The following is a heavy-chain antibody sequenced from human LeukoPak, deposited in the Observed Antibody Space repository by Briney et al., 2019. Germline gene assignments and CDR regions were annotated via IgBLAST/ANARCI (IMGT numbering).Heavy chain of an antibody. CDR1: GYTFTDYY. Sequence: ASVKVSCKASGYTFTDYYMHWVRQAPGQGPEWMGWINPNSGGTGYAQKFQGRVTITRDTSISTAYMELSRLRSDDTAVYYCARDFVVVVTTTPENRFDPWGQGTLITVSS. V-gene: IGHV1-2*02. CDR2: INPNSGGT. J-gene: IGHJ5*02. D-gene: IGHD2-15*01. CDR3: ARDFVVVVTTTPENRFDP.